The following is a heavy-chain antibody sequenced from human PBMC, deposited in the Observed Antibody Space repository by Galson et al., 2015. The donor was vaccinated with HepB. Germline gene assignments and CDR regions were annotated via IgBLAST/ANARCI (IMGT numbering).Heavy chain of an antibody. V-gene: IGHV4-30-4*01. D-gene: IGHD3-3*01. J-gene: IGHJ5*02. CDR3: ARAQRIRFLCFDP. CDR1: GDSISSGDYY. CDR2: IFYSGST. Sequence: LSLTCTVSGDSISSGDYYWSWIRQPPGKGLEWIGYIFYSGSTYYNPSLKSRVSISVDTSKNQFSLKLSSVTAADTAVYYCARAQRIRFLCFDPWGQGTLVTVSS.